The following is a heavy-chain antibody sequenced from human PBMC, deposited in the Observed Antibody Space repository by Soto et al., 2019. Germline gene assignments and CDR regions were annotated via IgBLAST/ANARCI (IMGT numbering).Heavy chain of an antibody. V-gene: IGHV3-7*01. J-gene: IGHJ4*02. CDR2: IKPDGSAR. Sequence: EVQLMESGGGLVQPGGSLRLSCAASGFIFSSYWMTWVGQAPGKGLEWVANIKPDGSARNYVDSVKGRFTISRDNAKNSLYLQMNSLRAEDTAVYYCARDPVRGDDYNFDFWGQGTLVTVSS. D-gene: IGHD3-10*01. CDR1: GFIFSSYW. CDR3: ARDPVRGDDYNFDF.